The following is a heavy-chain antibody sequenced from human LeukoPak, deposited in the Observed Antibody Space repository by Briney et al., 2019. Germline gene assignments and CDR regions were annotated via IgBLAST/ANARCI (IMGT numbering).Heavy chain of an antibody. D-gene: IGHD5-12*01. CDR1: GGTFSRYA. CDR2: IIPIIGIV. J-gene: IGHJ6*02. CDR3: ARVPSGYTPNANYYYYGMGV. Sequence: SVKVSCKASGGTFSRYAISWVRQAPGQGFEWMGRIIPIIGIVNYAQKFQGRVTITADKSTSTAYMELSSLRSEDTAVYYCARVPSGYTPNANYYYYGMGVWGQGTTVTVSS. V-gene: IGHV1-69*04.